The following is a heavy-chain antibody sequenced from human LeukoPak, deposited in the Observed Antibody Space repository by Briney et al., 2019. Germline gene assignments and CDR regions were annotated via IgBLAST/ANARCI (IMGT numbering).Heavy chain of an antibody. V-gene: IGHV6-1*01. Sequence: SQTLSLTCAISGDSVSTNSATWTWLRQSPSRGLEWLGRTYYRSKWYNDYAVSMKSRITINPDTSRNQLSLQLSFVTPEDTAVYYCARNYYGSGSYYTLDSWGPGTLVTVSS. CDR3: ARNYYGSGSYYTLDS. J-gene: IGHJ4*02. CDR2: TYYRSKWYN. D-gene: IGHD3-10*01. CDR1: GDSVSTNSAT.